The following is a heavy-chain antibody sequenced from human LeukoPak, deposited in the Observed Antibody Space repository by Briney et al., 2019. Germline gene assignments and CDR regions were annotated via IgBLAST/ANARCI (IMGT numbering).Heavy chain of an antibody. CDR2: IYYSGST. V-gene: IGHV4-30-4*08. CDR3: ARAPRFYGSGSYVDY. J-gene: IGHJ4*02. Sequence: SETLSLTCTVSGGSISSGDYYWSWIRQPPGKGLEWIGYIYYSGSTYYNPSLKSRVTISVDTSKNQFSLKLSSVTAADTAVYYCARAPRFYGSGSYVDYWGQGTLVTVSP. D-gene: IGHD3-10*01. CDR1: GGSISSGDYY.